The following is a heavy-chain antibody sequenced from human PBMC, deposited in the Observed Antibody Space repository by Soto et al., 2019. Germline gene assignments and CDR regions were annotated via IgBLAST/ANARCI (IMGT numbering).Heavy chain of an antibody. CDR1: GGTFSSYA. CDR2: IIPIFGTA. Sequence: SVKVSCKASGGTFSSYAISWVRQAPGQGLEWMGGIIPIFGTANYAQKFQGRVTITADESTSTAYMELSSLRSEDTAVYYCARFGIFGVVPGFMSWFDPWGQGTLVTVSS. CDR3: ARFGIFGVVPGFMSWFDP. J-gene: IGHJ5*02. V-gene: IGHV1-69*13. D-gene: IGHD3-3*01.